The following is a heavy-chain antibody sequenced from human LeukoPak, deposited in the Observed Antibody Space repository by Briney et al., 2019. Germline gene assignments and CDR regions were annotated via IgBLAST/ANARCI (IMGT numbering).Heavy chain of an antibody. Sequence: GGSLRLSCAASGFTFSSYSMNWVRQAPGKGLEWVSSISSSSSYIYYADSVKGRFTISRDNAKNTLYLQMNSLRAEDTAVYYCARVSLPYCSSTSCYDWDDAFDIWGQGTMVTVSS. V-gene: IGHV3-21*01. CDR2: ISSSSSYI. CDR1: GFTFSSYS. J-gene: IGHJ3*02. D-gene: IGHD2-2*01. CDR3: ARVSLPYCSSTSCYDWDDAFDI.